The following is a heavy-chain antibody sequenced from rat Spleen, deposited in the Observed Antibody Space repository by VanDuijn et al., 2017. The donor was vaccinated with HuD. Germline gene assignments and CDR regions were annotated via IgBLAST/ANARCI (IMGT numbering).Heavy chain of an antibody. CDR3: ARHEGDSNWFAY. J-gene: IGHJ3*01. D-gene: IGHD1-1*01. V-gene: IGHV5-22*01. CDR1: GFTFSDYY. CDR2: ISYEGSSP. Sequence: EVQLVESGGGLVQPGRSLKLSCAASGFTFSDYYMAWVRQAPTKGLEWVASISYEGSSPYYGDSGKGRFTISRDNAKSTLYLQMNSLRSEDTATYYCARHEGDSNWFAYWGQGTLVTVSS.